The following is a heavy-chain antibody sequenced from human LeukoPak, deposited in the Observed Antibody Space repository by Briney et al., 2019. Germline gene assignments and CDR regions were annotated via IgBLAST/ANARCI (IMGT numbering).Heavy chain of an antibody. Sequence: GGSLRLSCAASGFIFSSYGMHWVRQAPGKGLEWVAVISYDGNYKYYADSVKGRFTISRDNSKNTLHLQMISLRAEDTAVYYCAKDLGGSGDFWSGYYDYYFYGMDVWGQGTTVTVPS. CDR2: ISYDGNYK. CDR3: AKDLGGSGDFWSGYYDYYFYGMDV. J-gene: IGHJ6*02. V-gene: IGHV3-30*18. CDR1: GFIFSSYG. D-gene: IGHD3-3*01.